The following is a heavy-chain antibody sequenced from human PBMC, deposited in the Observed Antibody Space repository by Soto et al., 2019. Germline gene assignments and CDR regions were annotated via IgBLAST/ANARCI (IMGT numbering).Heavy chain of an antibody. CDR1: GYTFTNFG. CDR2: ISTYNGHT. Sequence: QVQLVQSGAEVKKLEASVKVFCKASGYTFTNFGISWVRQAPGQGLEGMGWISTYNGHTTSAQQLQGRLTMTKDPSTSTASMELRSLRSDDPAVYFCARDCGQQWLAYGLDAWGQGTTVTVSS. CDR3: ARDCGQQWLAYGLDA. D-gene: IGHD6-19*01. V-gene: IGHV1-18*01. J-gene: IGHJ6*02.